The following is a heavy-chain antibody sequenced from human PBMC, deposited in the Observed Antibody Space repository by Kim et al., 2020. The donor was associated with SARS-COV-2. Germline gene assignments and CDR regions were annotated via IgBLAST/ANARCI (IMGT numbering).Heavy chain of an antibody. J-gene: IGHJ4*02. D-gene: IGHD5-18*01. V-gene: IGHV3-21*01. Sequence: YADSVKGRFTISRDNAKNSLYLQMNSLRAEDTAVYYCARADTAMGIKVDYWGQGTLVTVSS. CDR3: ARADTAMGIKVDY.